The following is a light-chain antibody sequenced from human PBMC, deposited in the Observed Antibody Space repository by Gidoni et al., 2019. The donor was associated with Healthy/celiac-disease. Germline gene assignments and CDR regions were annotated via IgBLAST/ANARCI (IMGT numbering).Light chain of an antibody. J-gene: IGKJ1*01. Sequence: DILMPQSPDSLAVSLGGRATINCKSSQGVLYTSNNKNYLAWYQQKQGQPPKQLIYWASTREAGVPDRFSGSGSGTDVTPTISSLQAEDVAVYYCQQYYSTPQTFGQGTKVEIK. V-gene: IGKV4-1*01. CDR2: WAS. CDR3: QQYYSTPQT. CDR1: QGVLYTSNNKNY.